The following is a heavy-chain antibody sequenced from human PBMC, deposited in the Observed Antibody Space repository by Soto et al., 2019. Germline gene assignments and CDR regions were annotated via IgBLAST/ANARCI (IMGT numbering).Heavy chain of an antibody. V-gene: IGHV1-8*01. CDR3: TRDYGGNSGWFDP. D-gene: IGHD4-17*01. Sequence: QVQLVQSGAEVKSPGASVQVSCRASGYTFPNYAINWVRQAPGQGLEWVGWMKPQTGATGYAQKFQGRVILTRDTSISTAYIEMSSLTSDDTAVYYCTRDYGGNSGWFDPWGQGTLVVVSS. CDR1: GYTFPNYA. CDR2: MKPQTGAT. J-gene: IGHJ5*02.